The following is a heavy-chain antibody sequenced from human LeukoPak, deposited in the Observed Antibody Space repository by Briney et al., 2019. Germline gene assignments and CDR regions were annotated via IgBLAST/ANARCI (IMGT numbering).Heavy chain of an antibody. J-gene: IGHJ4*02. D-gene: IGHD2-2*01. CDR3: ARPHPDCSSTSCYVY. CDR2: IDPSDSYT. Sequence: GESLKISCKGSGYSFTSYWISWVRQMPGKGLEWMGRIDPSDSYTNYSPSFQGHVTISADKSISTAYLQWSSLKASDTAMYYCARPHPDCSSTSCYVYWGQGTLVTVSS. CDR1: GYSFTSYW. V-gene: IGHV5-10-1*01.